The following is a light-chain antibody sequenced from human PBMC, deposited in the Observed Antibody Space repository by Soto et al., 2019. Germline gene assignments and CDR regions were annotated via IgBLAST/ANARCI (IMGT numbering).Light chain of an antibody. J-gene: IGLJ1*01. Sequence: QSVLTQPASVSESPGQSITISCTGTSSDVGSHNLVSWYQQYSDKAPKLIIFEASKRPSGVSNRFSGSKSGSTASLTISGLQAEGEADYYCCSNADSSTYVFGTGTKVTVL. V-gene: IGLV2-23*01. CDR1: SSDVGSHNL. CDR3: CSNADSSTYV. CDR2: EAS.